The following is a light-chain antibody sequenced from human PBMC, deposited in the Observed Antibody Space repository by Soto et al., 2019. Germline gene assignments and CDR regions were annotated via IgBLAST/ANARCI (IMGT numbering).Light chain of an antibody. CDR3: SAWDDALAAYV. V-gene: IGLV1-47*02. CDR2: SND. J-gene: IGLJ1*01. Sequence: QSVLTQSPSASGAPGQTIIISCSGCSSNIGTNAVYWYQQLPGSAPTLLVHSNDQRPFGVPHRFSGSRSGTSASLAVSGLRSEDEADYSCSAWDDALAAYVFGTGTKVTVL. CDR1: SSNIGTNA.